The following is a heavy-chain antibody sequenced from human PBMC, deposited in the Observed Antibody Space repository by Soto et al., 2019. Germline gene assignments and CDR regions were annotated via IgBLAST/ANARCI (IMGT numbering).Heavy chain of an antibody. J-gene: IGHJ6*02. Sequence: ASVKVSCKASGYSFTTHAMIWVRQAPGQRPEWMGWINTGNGNTRYSPKFQGRVNITRDTSASTAYMELSSLKSEDTAVYYCARGEQLYHYYYGMDVWGQGPTVTVS. CDR1: GYSFTTHA. CDR3: ARGEQLYHYYYGMDV. CDR2: INTGNGNT. V-gene: IGHV1-3*04.